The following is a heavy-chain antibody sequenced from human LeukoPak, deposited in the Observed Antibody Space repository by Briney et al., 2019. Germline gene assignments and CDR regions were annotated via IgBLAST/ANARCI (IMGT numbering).Heavy chain of an antibody. CDR1: GFTFSSYX. J-gene: IGHJ4*02. V-gene: IGHV3-7*01. Sequence: GGSXRLSCAASGFTFSSYXXXXXXQXXGXXXXXXEXXXXXXSEXYXXXXXKGRXXXXXXNAXNSLYMQMNSLRAEDTAVYYCARDPGSWAASDYWGQGTLVTVSS. D-gene: IGHD2-15*01. CDR2: XXXXXSEX. CDR3: ARDPGSWAASDY.